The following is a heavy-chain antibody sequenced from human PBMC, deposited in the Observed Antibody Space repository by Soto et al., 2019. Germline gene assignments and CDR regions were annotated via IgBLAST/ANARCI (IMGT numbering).Heavy chain of an antibody. J-gene: IGHJ6*02. D-gene: IGHD6-6*01. CDR3: ATAARPNYYYGMDV. V-gene: IGHV3-23*01. CDR2: ISGSGGST. Sequence: GGSLRLSCAASGFTFSSYAMSWVRQAPGKGLEWVSAISGSGGSTYYADSVKGRFTISRDNSKNTLYLHMNSLRAEDTAVYFFATAARPNYYYGMDVWGQGTTVTVSS. CDR1: GFTFSSYA.